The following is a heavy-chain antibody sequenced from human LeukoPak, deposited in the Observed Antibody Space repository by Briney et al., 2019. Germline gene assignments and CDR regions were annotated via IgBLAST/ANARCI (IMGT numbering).Heavy chain of an antibody. V-gene: IGHV3-15*01. CDR2: IKSKTDGGTT. Sequence: NPGGSLRLSCAASGFIFSNAWMSWVRQAPGKGLEWVGRIKSKTDGGTTDYAAPVKGRFTISRDDSKNTLYLQMNSLKTEDTAVYYCTTVGQSGYYDSSGYYYFDYWGQGTLVTVSS. D-gene: IGHD3-22*01. CDR1: GFIFSNAW. CDR3: TTVGQSGYYDSSGYYYFDY. J-gene: IGHJ4*02.